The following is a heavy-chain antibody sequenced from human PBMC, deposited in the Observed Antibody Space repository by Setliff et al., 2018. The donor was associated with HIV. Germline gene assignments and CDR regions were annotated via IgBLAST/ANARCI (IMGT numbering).Heavy chain of an antibody. CDR1: GGSISSSSYY. CDR2: IYYSGST. Sequence: SETLSLTCTVSGGSISSSSYYWGWIRQPPGKGLEWIGTIYYSGSTYYNPSLKSRVTISVDTSKNQSSLKLSSVTAADTAVYYCARDIGTVTDSDYWGQGTLVTVSS. CDR3: ARDIGTVTDSDY. J-gene: IGHJ4*02. V-gene: IGHV4-39*07. D-gene: IGHD4-4*01.